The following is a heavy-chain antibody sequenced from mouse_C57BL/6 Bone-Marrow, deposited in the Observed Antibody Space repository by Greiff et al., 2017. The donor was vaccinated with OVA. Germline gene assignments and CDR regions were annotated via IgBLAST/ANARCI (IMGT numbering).Heavy chain of an antibody. CDR3: ARKGPSTTVVAVYYFGY. Sequence: VQLQQSVAELVRPGASVKLSCTASGFYIKNTYMHWVKQRPEQGLEWIGVIDPANGNTKYAPKFQGQATITADTSSNTAYLQLSSLTSADNAIYYGARKGPSTTVVAVYYFGYWGKGGTRTVS. J-gene: IGHJ2*01. V-gene: IGHV14-3*01. D-gene: IGHD1-1*01. CDR2: IDPANGNT. CDR1: GFYIKNTY.